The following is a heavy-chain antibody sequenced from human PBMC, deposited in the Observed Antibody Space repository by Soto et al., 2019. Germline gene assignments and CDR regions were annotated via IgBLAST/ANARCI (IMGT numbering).Heavy chain of an antibody. CDR2: INPNSGGT. J-gene: IGHJ3*02. Sequence: QVQLVQSGAEVKKPGASVKVSCKASGYTFTGYYMHWVRQAPGQGLEWMGWINPNSGGTNYAQKFQGWVTMTRDTSISTGYMEMSRLRSDDTAVYYCARAAGNYYDSSGYMRNDAFDIWGQGTMVTVSS. CDR1: GYTFTGYY. V-gene: IGHV1-2*04. D-gene: IGHD3-22*01. CDR3: ARAAGNYYDSSGYMRNDAFDI.